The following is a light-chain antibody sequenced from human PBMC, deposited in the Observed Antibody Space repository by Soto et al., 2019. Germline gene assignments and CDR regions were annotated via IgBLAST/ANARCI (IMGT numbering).Light chain of an antibody. CDR2: GAS. J-gene: IGKJ1*01. CDR3: QQLNDWPRT. Sequence: EIVMTQSPVTLSVSPGERATLFCRASQSVNNRLAWYQRKPGQAPRLLIFGASTRVTGVPARFSGSGSGTEFTLPISSLQSEDYAVYYCQQLNDWPRTFGQGTKVEIK. V-gene: IGKV3-15*01. CDR1: QSVNNR.